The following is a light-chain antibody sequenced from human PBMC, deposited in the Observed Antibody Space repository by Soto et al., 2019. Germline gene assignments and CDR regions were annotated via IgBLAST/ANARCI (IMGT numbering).Light chain of an antibody. CDR1: QSISSTH. Sequence: EIVLTQSPGTLSLSPGERATLSYRASQSISSTHLAWYQHKPGQAPRLLIYGSSTRATGVPDRFSGSGSGTDFTLTITGLEPEDFAVYYCQLYGTSPPRYIFGQGTKLEIK. V-gene: IGKV3-20*01. CDR2: GSS. J-gene: IGKJ2*01. CDR3: QLYGTSPPRYI.